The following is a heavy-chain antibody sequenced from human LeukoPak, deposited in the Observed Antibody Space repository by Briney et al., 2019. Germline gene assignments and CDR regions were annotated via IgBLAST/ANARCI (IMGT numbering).Heavy chain of an antibody. J-gene: IGHJ4*02. Sequence: PGGSLRLSCAASGFTVSSNYMSWVRQAPGKGLEWVSSIGSSSSYIYYADSVKGRFTISRDNAKNSLHLQMNSLRAEDTAVYYCAASTKHTAMVDYWGQGTLVTVSS. D-gene: IGHD5-18*01. V-gene: IGHV3-21*01. CDR3: AASTKHTAMVDY. CDR2: IGSSSSYI. CDR1: GFTVSSNY.